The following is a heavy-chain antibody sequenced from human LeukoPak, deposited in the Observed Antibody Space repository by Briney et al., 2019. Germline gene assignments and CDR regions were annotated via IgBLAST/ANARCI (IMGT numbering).Heavy chain of an antibody. CDR3: ARTRASVPFDY. D-gene: IGHD6-6*01. J-gene: IGHJ4*02. CDR1: GCSFSSYE. CDR2: MSGCGRSI. V-gene: IGHV3-48*03. Sequence: GGSLRLSCEASGCSFSSYEMNWVRQAPGKGLELVSYMSGCGRSIFYADSVKGRFAISRDNAKNSLYLQMHSLRAEDTAIYYCARTRASVPFDYWGQGTLVTVSS.